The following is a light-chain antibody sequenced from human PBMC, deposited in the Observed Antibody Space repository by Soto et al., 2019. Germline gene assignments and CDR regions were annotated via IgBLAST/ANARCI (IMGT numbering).Light chain of an antibody. Sequence: EIVMTQSPATLSVSPWERATLSCRASQSVRRHLGWYQQKPGQAPRLLIYEAFTSATGIPGRFSGSGSGTEFTLTINRLQSEEVAVYYCHQYSDWPTFGQGNKLEIQ. CDR1: QSVRRH. CDR3: HQYSDWPT. CDR2: EAF. J-gene: IGKJ2*01. V-gene: IGKV3-15*01.